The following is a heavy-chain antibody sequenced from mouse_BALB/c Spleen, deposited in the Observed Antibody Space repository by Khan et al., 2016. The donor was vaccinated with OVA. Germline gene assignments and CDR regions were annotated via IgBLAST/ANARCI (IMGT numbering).Heavy chain of an antibody. CDR2: LYYSGTI. Sequence: EVQLVESGPGLVKPSQTVSLTCTVTGISITTGNYRWSWIRQFPGNKLEWIGYLYYSGTITYNPSLTSRTTITRDTSKNQFFLEMNSLTAEDTATYYGARDYGSLYWYFDVWGAGTTVTVSS. CDR1: GISITTGNYR. V-gene: IGHV3-5*02. D-gene: IGHD1-1*01. J-gene: IGHJ1*01. CDR3: ARDYGSLYWYFDV.